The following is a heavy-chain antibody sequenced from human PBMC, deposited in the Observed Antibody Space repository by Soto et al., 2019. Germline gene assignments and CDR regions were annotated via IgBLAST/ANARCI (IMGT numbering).Heavy chain of an antibody. Sequence: QVQLVQSGAEVKKPGASVKVSCKASGYTFTSYAMHWVRQAPGQRLEWMGWINAGNGNTKYSQKFQGRVTITSDTSGRTADLELSSLISEDTAVYYCASLGGGGATELDYWGQGTLVPVSS. CDR3: ASLGGGGATELDY. J-gene: IGHJ4*02. CDR2: INAGNGNT. D-gene: IGHD1-26*01. CDR1: GYTFTSYA. V-gene: IGHV1-3*01.